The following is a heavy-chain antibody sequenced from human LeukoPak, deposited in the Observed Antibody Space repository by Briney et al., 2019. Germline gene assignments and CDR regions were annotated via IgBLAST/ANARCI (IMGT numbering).Heavy chain of an antibody. CDR3: ARGVYHFYNVTQKPGWFFDL. J-gene: IGHJ2*01. V-gene: IGHV4-30-4*01. CDR1: GDSISNDEYY. CDR2: IYHTGTT. D-gene: IGHD3-3*02. Sequence: PSETLSLTCSLSGDSISNDEYYWRWTRQHPRKGLEWIGYIYHTGTTYSNASLKSRVTIAVHTSKNQFSLKVNSVTAADTAVYYCARGVYHFYNVTQKPGWFFDLWGRGSLVTVSS.